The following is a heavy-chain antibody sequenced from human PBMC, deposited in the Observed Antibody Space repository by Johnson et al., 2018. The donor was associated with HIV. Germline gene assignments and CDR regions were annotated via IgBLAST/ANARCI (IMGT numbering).Heavy chain of an antibody. V-gene: IGHV3-30-3*01. J-gene: IGHJ3*02. D-gene: IGHD2-2*01. Sequence: VQLVESGGGVVQPGRSLRLSCAASGFTFSYSAFHWVRQAPGEGLEWVALISSDGSNKYYADSVKGRFTISRDNSKNTLYLQMNSLRAEDTAVYYCARDRGSMPAVAFDIWGQGTMVTVSS. CDR3: ARDRGSMPAVAFDI. CDR1: GFTFSYSA. CDR2: ISSDGSNK.